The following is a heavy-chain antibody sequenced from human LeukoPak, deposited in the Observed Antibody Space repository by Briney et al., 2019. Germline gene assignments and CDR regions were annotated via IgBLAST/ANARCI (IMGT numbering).Heavy chain of an antibody. CDR2: ISYDGSNK. J-gene: IGHJ3*02. Sequence: GGSLRLSCAASGFTFSSYGMHWVRQAPGKGLEWVAVISYDGSNKYYADSVKGRFTISRDNSKNTLYLQMNSLRAEDTAVYYCAKEFRTTVVTNDDAFDIWGQGTMVTVSS. CDR3: AKEFRTTVVTNDDAFDI. V-gene: IGHV3-30*18. CDR1: GFTFSSYG. D-gene: IGHD4-23*01.